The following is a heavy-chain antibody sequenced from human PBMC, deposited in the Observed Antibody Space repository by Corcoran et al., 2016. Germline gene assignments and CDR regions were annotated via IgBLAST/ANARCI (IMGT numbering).Heavy chain of an antibody. Sequence: QVQLVQSGAEVKKPGSSVKVSCKASGGTFSSYAISWVRQAPGQGLEWMGGIIPIFGTANYAQKFQGRVTITADESTSTAYMELSSLRSEDTAVDYCARARIYSGNPFLSQLYVMDVWGQGTTVTVSS. V-gene: IGHV1-69*01. CDR2: IIPIFGTA. CDR1: GGTFSSYA. D-gene: IGHD3-3*02. CDR3: ARARIYSGNPFLSQLYVMDV. J-gene: IGHJ6*02.